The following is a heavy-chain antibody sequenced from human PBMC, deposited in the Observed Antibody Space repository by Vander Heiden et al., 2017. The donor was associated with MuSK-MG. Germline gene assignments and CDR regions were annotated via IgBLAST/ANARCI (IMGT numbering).Heavy chain of an antibody. V-gene: IGHV4-39*01. CDR1: GASFTSPTYH. J-gene: IGHJ2*01. D-gene: IGHD4-4*01. CDR3: ARRFFNSNWSNWYFDL. CDR2: VYHSGSA. Sequence: QLQLQESGPGLVKSSETLSLTGNVPGASFTSPTYHWGWIRQPPGKGLEWIGNVYHSGSAYYNSSLGSRPTISVDSSKNQFSLKLTSVTAADTAVYFCARRFFNSNWSNWYFDLWGRGTLVTVSS.